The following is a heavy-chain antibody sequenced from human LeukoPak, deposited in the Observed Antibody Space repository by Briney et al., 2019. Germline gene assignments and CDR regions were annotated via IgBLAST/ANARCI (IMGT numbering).Heavy chain of an antibody. CDR2: ISSSSSYN. D-gene: IGHD1-26*01. Sequence: GGSLRLSCAASSFTCSSYSMNWVRHAPGLGLEWVSTISSSSSYNYYADSVKGRFTISRDNAKNSLYLQMSSLRAEDTAMYYCARDGHATWGGRYEQGYWGQGTLVTVSS. CDR3: ARDGHATWGGRYEQGY. J-gene: IGHJ4*02. V-gene: IGHV3-21*01. CDR1: SFTCSSYS.